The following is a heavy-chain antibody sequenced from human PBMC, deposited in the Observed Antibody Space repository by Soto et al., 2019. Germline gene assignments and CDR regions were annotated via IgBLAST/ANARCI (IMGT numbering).Heavy chain of an antibody. J-gene: IGHJ4*02. V-gene: IGHV4-4*02. D-gene: IGHD3-10*01. CDR2: VYHSGRA. Sequence: QVQLQESGPGLVKPSGTLSLTCTVSGDSISDSNWWTWVRQPPGKGLEWIGEVYHSGRANYNPSLRSRVTMSAVTLKNRFNLRLSSVTAADTAVYYCAKTIGSGSYMPFWGQGTLVAVSP. CDR1: GDSISDSNW. CDR3: AKTIGSGSYMPF.